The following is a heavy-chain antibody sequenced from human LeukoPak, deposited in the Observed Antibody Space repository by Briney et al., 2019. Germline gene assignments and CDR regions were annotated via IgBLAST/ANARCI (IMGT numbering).Heavy chain of an antibody. V-gene: IGHV1-8*01. J-gene: IGHJ4*02. D-gene: IGHD6-19*01. Sequence: SVKVSCKASGYTFTSYDINWVRQATGQGLEWMGWMNPNSGNTGYAQKFQSRVTMTRNTSISTACMELSSLRSEDTAVYYCARGSAVAGTSEFDYWGQGTLVTVSS. CDR1: GYTFTSYD. CDR3: ARGSAVAGTSEFDY. CDR2: MNPNSGNT.